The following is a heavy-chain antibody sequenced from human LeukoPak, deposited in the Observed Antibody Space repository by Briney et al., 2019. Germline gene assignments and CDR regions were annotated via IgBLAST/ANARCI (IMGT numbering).Heavy chain of an antibody. CDR2: INPNSGGI. CDR1: GYTFTGYY. J-gene: IGHJ4*02. CDR3: ASLTVVVPAANTDY. V-gene: IGHV1-2*02. D-gene: IGHD2-2*01. Sequence: ASVKVSCKASGYTFTGYYMHWVRQAPGQGLEWMGWINPNSGGINYAQKFQGRVTMTRDTSISTAYMELSRLRSDDTAVYYCASLTVVVPAANTDYWGQGTLVTVSS.